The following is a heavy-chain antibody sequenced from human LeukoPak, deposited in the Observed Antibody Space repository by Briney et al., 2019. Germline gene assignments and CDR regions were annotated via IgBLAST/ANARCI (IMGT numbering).Heavy chain of an antibody. CDR3: ARGLRRGGFPLGY. V-gene: IGHV4-34*01. CDR1: GGSFSGYY. Sequence: SETLSLICAVYGGSFSGYYWSWIRQPPGKGLEWIGEINHSGSTNYNPSLKSRVTISVDTSKNQFSLKLSSVTAADTAVYYCARGLRRGGFPLGYWGQGTLVTVSS. CDR2: INHSGST. D-gene: IGHD3-10*01. J-gene: IGHJ4*02.